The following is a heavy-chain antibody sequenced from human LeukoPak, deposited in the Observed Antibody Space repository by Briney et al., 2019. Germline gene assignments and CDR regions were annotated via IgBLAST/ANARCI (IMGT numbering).Heavy chain of an antibody. D-gene: IGHD3-10*01. CDR1: GGSFSGYY. J-gene: IGHJ3*02. CDR2: INHSGST. Sequence: PSETLSLTCAVYGGSFSGYYWSWICQPPGKGLEWIGEINHSGSTNYNPSLKSRVTISVDTSKNQFSLKLSSVTAADTAVYYCARGTRRITMVRGGSAFDIWGQGTMVTVSS. CDR3: ARGTRRITMVRGGSAFDI. V-gene: IGHV4-34*01.